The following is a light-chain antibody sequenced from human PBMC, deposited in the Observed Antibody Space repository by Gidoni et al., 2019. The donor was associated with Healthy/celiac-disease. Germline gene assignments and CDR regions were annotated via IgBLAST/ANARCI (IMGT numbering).Light chain of an antibody. CDR3: QQRSNWKVT. J-gene: IGKJ4*01. V-gene: IGKV3-11*01. Sequence: EIVLTQSPATLSLSPGERATLSCRASQSVSSYLAWYQQKPGQAPRLLIYDAFNRAPGIPARFSGSGSGTDFTLTISSLEPEDFAVYYCQQRSNWKVTFGGGTKVEIK. CDR2: DAF. CDR1: QSVSSY.